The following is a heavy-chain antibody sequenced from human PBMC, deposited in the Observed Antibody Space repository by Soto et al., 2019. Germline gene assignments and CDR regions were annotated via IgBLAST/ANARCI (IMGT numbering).Heavy chain of an antibody. D-gene: IGHD3-22*01. V-gene: IGHV4-34*09. J-gene: IGHJ5*02. Sequence: SETLSLTCAVYGGSFSGYYWSWIRQPPGKGLEWIGYIYYSGSTYYNPSLKSRVTISVDTSKNQFSLKLSSVTAADTAVYYCASIYDSSGYYYGNNWFDPWGQGTLVTVSS. CDR2: IYYSGST. CDR3: ASIYDSSGYYYGNNWFDP. CDR1: GGSFSGYY.